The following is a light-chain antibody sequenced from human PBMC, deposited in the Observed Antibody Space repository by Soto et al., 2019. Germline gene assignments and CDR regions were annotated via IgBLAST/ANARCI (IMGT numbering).Light chain of an antibody. V-gene: IGKV1-5*03. CDR2: KAS. Sequence: EIQVTLSPSTLSGYVGVRVTITCRASQTISSWLAWYQQKPGKAPKLLIYKASTLISGFPSRFSGSGAGTEFTLTIRNLQPEDFATYYCQQSYSTPRTFGQGTKVAIK. J-gene: IGKJ1*01. CDR3: QQSYSTPRT. CDR1: QTISSW.